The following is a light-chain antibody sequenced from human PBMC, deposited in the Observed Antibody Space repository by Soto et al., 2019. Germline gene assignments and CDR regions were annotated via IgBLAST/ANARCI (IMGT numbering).Light chain of an antibody. Sequence: EIVLTQSPDTLSLSPVERATVCFRASQSVSNNYLAWYQQKPGQAPRLLIYGASNRATGIPDRFSGSGSGTDFTLTISRLEPEDFAVYYCQQYGSSGTFGQGTKVDIK. CDR3: QQYGSSGT. J-gene: IGKJ1*01. V-gene: IGKV3-20*01. CDR1: QSVSNNY. CDR2: GAS.